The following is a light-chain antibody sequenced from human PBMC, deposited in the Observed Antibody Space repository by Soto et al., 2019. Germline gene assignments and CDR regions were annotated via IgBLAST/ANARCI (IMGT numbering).Light chain of an antibody. Sequence: DIKMTQSPSTLSTSVGDRVTSTCRASQSISYWLAWYQQKPGSAPKLLISDASKLESGVPSRFSGSGSGTEFTLTINNLQPDDLATYYCQQSHNYWTSAQGTKADIK. CDR3: QQSHNYWT. V-gene: IGKV1-5*01. J-gene: IGKJ1*01. CDR1: QSISYW. CDR2: DAS.